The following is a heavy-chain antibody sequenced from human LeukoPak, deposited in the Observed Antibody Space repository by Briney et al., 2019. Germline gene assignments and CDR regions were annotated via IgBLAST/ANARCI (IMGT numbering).Heavy chain of an antibody. Sequence: GGSLRLSCAASGFTFNSYSMNWFRQAPGKGLEWVSSIRSSRFIYYSDSVKGRLTISRDNAKNSLYLQMNSRKVEDPPVYYCSRVWSPYYYYVDVWGQGTLVTVSS. D-gene: IGHD3-10*01. CDR1: GFTFNSYS. CDR2: IRSSRFI. V-gene: IGHV3-21*01. CDR3: SRVWSPYYYYVDV. J-gene: IGHJ4*02.